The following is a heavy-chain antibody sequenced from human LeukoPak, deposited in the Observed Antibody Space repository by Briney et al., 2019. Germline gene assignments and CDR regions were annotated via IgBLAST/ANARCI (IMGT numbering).Heavy chain of an antibody. Sequence: ASVNVSYKASGYTFTGYYMHWVRQAPGQGLEWMGWINPNSGGTNHAQKFQGRVTMTRDTSISTAYMELSRLRSDDTAVYYCARDRPLDADDYYGVCYLKYWGQGTLVTVSS. CDR1: GYTFTGYY. V-gene: IGHV1-2*02. D-gene: IGHD3-10*01. CDR3: ARDRPLDADDYYGVCYLKY. J-gene: IGHJ4*02. CDR2: INPNSGGT.